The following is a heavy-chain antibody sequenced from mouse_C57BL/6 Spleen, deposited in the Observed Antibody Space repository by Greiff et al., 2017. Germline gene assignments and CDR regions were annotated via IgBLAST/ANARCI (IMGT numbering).Heavy chain of an antibody. Sequence: EVMLVESEGGLVQPGSSMKLSCTASGFTFSDYYMAWVRQVPEKGLEWVANITYDGSSTYYLDSLKSRFIISRDNAKNILYLQMSSLKSEDTATYYCARVAYYYGSSYEWYFDVWGTGTTVTVSS. J-gene: IGHJ1*03. CDR3: ARVAYYYGSSYEWYFDV. V-gene: IGHV5-16*01. CDR2: ITYDGSST. CDR1: GFTFSDYY. D-gene: IGHD1-1*01.